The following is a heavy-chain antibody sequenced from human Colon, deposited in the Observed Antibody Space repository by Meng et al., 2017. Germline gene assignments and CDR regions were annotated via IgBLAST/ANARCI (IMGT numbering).Heavy chain of an antibody. D-gene: IGHD3-10*01. CDR2: VNTDGTST. CDR1: GLTFSNYW. J-gene: IGHJ4*02. Sequence: GGSLRLSCAAPGLTFSNYWFHWVRQVPGRGLEWVSRVNTDGTSTVYADSVKGRFTISRDNANNAVYLRMNNLGVEDTAVYYCASWAGGSGSYAVFDYWGQGTLVTVSS. V-gene: IGHV3-74*01. CDR3: ASWAGGSGSYAVFDY.